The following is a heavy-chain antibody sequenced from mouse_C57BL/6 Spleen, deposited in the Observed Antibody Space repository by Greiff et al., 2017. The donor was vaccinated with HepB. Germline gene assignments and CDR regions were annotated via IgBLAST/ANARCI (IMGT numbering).Heavy chain of an antibody. CDR1: GYTFTSYW. CDR3: ADSNYSYYYAMDY. J-gene: IGHJ4*01. D-gene: IGHD2-5*01. Sequence: QVQLQQPGAELVRPGPSVKLSCKASGYTFTSYWMHWVKQRPGQGLEWIGVIDPSDSYTNYNQKFKGKATLTVDTSSSTAYMQLSSLTSEDSAVYYCADSNYSYYYAMDYWGQGTSVTVSS. V-gene: IGHV1-59*01. CDR2: IDPSDSYT.